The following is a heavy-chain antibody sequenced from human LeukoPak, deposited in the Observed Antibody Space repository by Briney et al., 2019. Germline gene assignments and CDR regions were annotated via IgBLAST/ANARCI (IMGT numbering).Heavy chain of an antibody. V-gene: IGHV1-3*01. D-gene: IGHD3-9*01. CDR3: ARAPGDILSGYYPNWFDP. J-gene: IGHJ5*02. CDR2: INAGNGNT. Sequence: SVKVSCKASGNTFTSYTMHWVRQAPGQGLEWMGWINAGNGNTKYSQKFQGRVTITRDTSASTAYMELSSLRSEDTAVYYCARAPGDILSGYYPNWFDPWGQGTLVTVSS. CDR1: GNTFTSYT.